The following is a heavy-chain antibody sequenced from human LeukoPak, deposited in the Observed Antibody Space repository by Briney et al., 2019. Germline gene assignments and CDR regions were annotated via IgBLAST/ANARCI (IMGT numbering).Heavy chain of an antibody. CDR2: IYSGGST. J-gene: IGHJ3*02. CDR3: ARVTYYYDSSGYDAFDI. D-gene: IGHD3-22*01. CDR1: GFTVSSNY. V-gene: IGHV3-66*02. Sequence: GGSLTLSCAASGFTVSSNYMSWVRQAPGKGLEWVSVIYSGGSTYYADSVKGRFTISRDNSKNTLYLQMNSLRAEDTAVYYCARVTYYYDSSGYDAFDIWGQGTMVTVSS.